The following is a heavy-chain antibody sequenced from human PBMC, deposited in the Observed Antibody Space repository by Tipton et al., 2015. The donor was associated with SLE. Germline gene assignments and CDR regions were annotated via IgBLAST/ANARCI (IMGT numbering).Heavy chain of an antibody. J-gene: IGHJ1*01. CDR2: IYYSGST. Sequence: LRLSCAASGFTFSSYSMNWVRQAPGKGLEWIGSIYYSGSTYYNPSLKSRVTISVDTSKNQFSLKLSSVTAADTAVYYCARGRIVGATRPYFQHWGQGTLVTVSS. CDR3: ARGRIVGATRPYFQH. CDR1: GFTFSSYS. V-gene: IGHV4-38-2*01. D-gene: IGHD1-26*01.